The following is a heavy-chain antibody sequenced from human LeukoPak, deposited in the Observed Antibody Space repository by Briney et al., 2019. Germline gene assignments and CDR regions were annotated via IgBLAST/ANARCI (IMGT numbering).Heavy chain of an antibody. D-gene: IGHD2-8*02. CDR3: ARDVLRYYFDS. CDR1: GDFISSGGNY. V-gene: IGHV4-31*03. Sequence: SQTLSLTCTVSGDFISSGGNYWSWIRQRPGQGLEWIGCIYHSGNTYYNPSLKSRLTMSVDTSKNQFSLKLSSVTAADTAVYYCARDVLRYYFDSWGQGTLVTVSS. CDR2: IYHSGNT. J-gene: IGHJ4*02.